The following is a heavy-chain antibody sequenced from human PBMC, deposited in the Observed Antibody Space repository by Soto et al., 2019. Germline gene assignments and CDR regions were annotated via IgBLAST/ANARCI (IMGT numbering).Heavy chain of an antibody. V-gene: IGHV4-39*01. Sequence: SETLSLTCTVSGGSISSSSYYWGWIRQPPGKGLEWIGSIYYSGSTYYNPSLKSRVTISVDTSKNQFSLKLSSVTAADTAVYYCARQPERRNWFDSWGQGTLVTVSS. CDR3: ARQPERRNWFDS. CDR1: GGSISSSSYY. CDR2: IYYSGST. J-gene: IGHJ5*01. D-gene: IGHD1-1*01.